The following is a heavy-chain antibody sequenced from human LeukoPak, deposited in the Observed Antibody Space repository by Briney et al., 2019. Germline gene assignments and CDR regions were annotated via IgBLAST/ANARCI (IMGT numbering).Heavy chain of an antibody. Sequence: KPGGSLSHSCAASGFTLCSYSMNGVRQAPGKGLEWVSSISSSSSYIYYADSVKGRFTISRDNAKNSLYLQMNSLRAEDTAVFYCARVQPEGDSGSYYGEFPDYWDQRTLVTVSS. CDR2: ISSSSSYI. J-gene: IGHJ4*02. CDR3: ARVQPEGDSGSYYGEFPDY. V-gene: IGHV3-21*01. D-gene: IGHD3-10*01. CDR1: GFTLCSYS.